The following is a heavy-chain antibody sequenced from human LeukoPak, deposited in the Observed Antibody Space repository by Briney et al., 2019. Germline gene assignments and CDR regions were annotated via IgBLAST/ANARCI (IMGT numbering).Heavy chain of an antibody. V-gene: IGHV3-7*01. Sequence: GGSLRLSCAASAFTLRDYWMSWVRQAPGGGLEWVANIKEDGSEINYVDSVKGRFTISRDNANNSLYLQINSLRVEDTAMYYCARDRGYSTFDYWGQGTLVTVSP. CDR3: ARDRGYSTFDY. J-gene: IGHJ4*02. CDR1: AFTLRDYW. CDR2: IKEDGSEI. D-gene: IGHD4-23*01.